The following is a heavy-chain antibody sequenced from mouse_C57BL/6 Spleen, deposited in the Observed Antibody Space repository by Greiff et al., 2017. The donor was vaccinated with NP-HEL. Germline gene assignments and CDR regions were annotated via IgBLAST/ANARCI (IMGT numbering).Heavy chain of an antibody. J-gene: IGHJ4*01. CDR1: GYTFTSYW. Sequence: VQLQQSGAELVRPGSSVKLSCKASGYTFTSYWMHWVKQRPIQGLEWIGNIDPSDSETHYNQKFKDKATLTVDTSSSTAYMQLSSLTSEDSAVYYCARSYDYDAYAMDYWGQGTSVTVSS. D-gene: IGHD2-4*01. V-gene: IGHV1-52*01. CDR3: ARSYDYDAYAMDY. CDR2: IDPSDSET.